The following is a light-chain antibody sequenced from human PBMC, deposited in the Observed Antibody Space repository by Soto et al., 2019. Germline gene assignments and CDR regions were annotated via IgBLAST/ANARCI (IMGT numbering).Light chain of an antibody. CDR1: SSDVGGYNY. J-gene: IGLJ1*01. Sequence: QSALTQPASVSGSPGQSITISCTGTSSDVGGYNYVSWYQQHPGKAPKLMIYEVSNRPSGVSNRFSGSKSGNTASLTISGHQAEDEADDYCSSYTSSSTYVFGTGTKVTVL. CDR2: EVS. CDR3: SSYTSSSTYV. V-gene: IGLV2-14*01.